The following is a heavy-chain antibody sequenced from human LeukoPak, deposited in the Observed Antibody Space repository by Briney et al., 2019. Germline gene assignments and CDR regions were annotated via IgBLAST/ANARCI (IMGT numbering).Heavy chain of an antibody. Sequence: SQTLSLTCTVSGGTISSGGYYWSWLRQHPGKGLEWNGYIYDSGSTYYNPSINSRVTISVDTSKNQFSLKLSSVTAADMAVYYCARDLGYYDRVWGQGTLVTVSS. CDR2: IYDSGST. V-gene: IGHV4-31*03. CDR1: GGTISSGGYY. D-gene: IGHD3-22*01. CDR3: ARDLGYYDRV. J-gene: IGHJ1*01.